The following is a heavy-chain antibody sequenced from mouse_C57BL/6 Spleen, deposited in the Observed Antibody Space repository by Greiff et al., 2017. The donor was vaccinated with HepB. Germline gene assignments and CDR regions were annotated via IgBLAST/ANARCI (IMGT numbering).Heavy chain of an antibody. CDR2: INPYNGGT. CDR3: ARGLLRTYYLDY. V-gene: IGHV1-19*01. Sequence: EVQLQQSGPVLVKPGASVKMSCKASGYTFTDYYMNWVKQSHGKSLEWIGVINPYNGGTSYNQQFKGKATLTVDKSSSTAYMELNSLTSEDSAVYYCARGLLRTYYLDYWGQGTTLTVSS. D-gene: IGHD1-1*01. CDR1: GYTFTDYY. J-gene: IGHJ2*01.